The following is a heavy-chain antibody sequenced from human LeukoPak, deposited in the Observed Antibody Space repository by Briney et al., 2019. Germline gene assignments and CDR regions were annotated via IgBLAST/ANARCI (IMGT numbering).Heavy chain of an antibody. V-gene: IGHV3-30*02. CDR3: AKDDGDYY. CDR1: EFTFSDLG. D-gene: IGHD4-17*01. Sequence: SGGSLRLSCAASEFTFSDLGMHGVRQTRGKGVEWLAFIRFDGSSKFYADSVKGRLSISRDNSGNTLFLQMNRLRIEDTAVYHCAKDDGDYYWGQGTLVTVSS. CDR2: IRFDGSSK. J-gene: IGHJ4*02.